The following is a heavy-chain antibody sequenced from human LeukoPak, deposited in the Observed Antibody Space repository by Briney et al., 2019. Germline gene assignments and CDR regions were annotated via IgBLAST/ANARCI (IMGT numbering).Heavy chain of an antibody. Sequence: KSSETLSLTCTVSGGSISSSSYYWGWIRQPPGKGLEWIGSIYYSGSTYYNPSLKSRVTISVDTSKNQFSLKLSSVTAADTAVYYCAKSLGDGYNYRDAFDIWGQGTMVTVSS. D-gene: IGHD5-24*01. V-gene: IGHV4-39*07. CDR1: GGSISSSSYY. CDR3: AKSLGDGYNYRDAFDI. CDR2: IYYSGST. J-gene: IGHJ3*02.